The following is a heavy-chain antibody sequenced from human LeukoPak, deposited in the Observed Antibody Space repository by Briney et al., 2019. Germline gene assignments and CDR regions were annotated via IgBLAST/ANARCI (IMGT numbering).Heavy chain of an antibody. CDR3: ARDVYGSVSYYNSYYGMDV. V-gene: IGHV3-66*01. CDR1: GFTVSSYY. J-gene: IGHJ6*02. Sequence: GGSLRLSCAASGFTVSSYYMSWVRQAPGKGLKFVSVVDSSGSTYYADSVKGIFTISRDNSKNTLYIQMHNLRAEDNAEYYSARDVYGSVSYYNSYYGMDVWGQGTTVTVSS. D-gene: IGHD3-10*01. CDR2: VDSSGST.